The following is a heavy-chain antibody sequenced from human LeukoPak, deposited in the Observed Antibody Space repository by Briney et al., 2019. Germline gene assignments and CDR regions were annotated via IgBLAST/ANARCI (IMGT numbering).Heavy chain of an antibody. CDR2: IYYSGST. D-gene: IGHD3-22*01. CDR3: ARSLYDSSGYYRAEIDY. CDR1: GGSISSGDYY. J-gene: IGHJ4*02. Sequence: SETLSLTCTVSGGSISSGDYYWSWIRQPPGKGLEWIGYIYYSGSTYYNPSLKSRVTISVDTSKNQFSLKLSSVTAADTAVYYCARSLYDSSGYYRAEIDYWGQGTLVTVSS. V-gene: IGHV4-30-4*01.